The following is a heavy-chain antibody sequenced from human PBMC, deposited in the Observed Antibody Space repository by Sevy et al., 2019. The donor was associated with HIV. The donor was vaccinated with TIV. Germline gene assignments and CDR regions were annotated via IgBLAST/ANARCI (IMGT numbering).Heavy chain of an antibody. V-gene: IGHV1-69*13. J-gene: IGHJ4*02. CDR2: IIPIFGTA. D-gene: IGHD4-4*01. Sequence: ASVKVSCQASGGTFSSYAIRWVRQAPGQGLEWMGGIIPIFGTANYAQKFQGRVTITADESTSTAYMELSSLRSEDTSVYYCARASTVTTDFDYWGQGTLVTVSS. CDR1: GGTFSSYA. CDR3: ARASTVTTDFDY.